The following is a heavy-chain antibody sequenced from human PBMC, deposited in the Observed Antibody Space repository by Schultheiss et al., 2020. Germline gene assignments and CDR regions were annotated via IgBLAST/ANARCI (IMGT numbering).Heavy chain of an antibody. D-gene: IGHD3-9*01. CDR1: GGSISSSSYY. CDR2: IFYSGST. V-gene: IGHV4-61*01. Sequence: SETLSLTCTVSGGSISSSSYYWSWIRQPPGKGLEWIGYIFYSGSTNYNPSHESRVTISVDTSKNQVSLKLSSVTAADTAVYYCARDRGYLMTGYFVFSSEHWGQGTLVTVSS. CDR3: ARDRGYLMTGYFVFSSEH. J-gene: IGHJ4*02.